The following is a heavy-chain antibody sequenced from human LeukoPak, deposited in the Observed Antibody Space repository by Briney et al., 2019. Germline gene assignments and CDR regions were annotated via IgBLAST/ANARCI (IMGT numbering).Heavy chain of an antibody. Sequence: ASVKVSCKASGDTFSSYAISWVRQAPGQGLEWMGGIIPIFGTANYAQKFQGRVTITADESTSTAYMELSSLRSEDTAVYYCASFSTVTTSPFDYWGQGTLVTVSS. J-gene: IGHJ4*02. CDR3: ASFSTVTTSPFDY. D-gene: IGHD4-17*01. V-gene: IGHV1-69*01. CDR1: GDTFSSYA. CDR2: IIPIFGTA.